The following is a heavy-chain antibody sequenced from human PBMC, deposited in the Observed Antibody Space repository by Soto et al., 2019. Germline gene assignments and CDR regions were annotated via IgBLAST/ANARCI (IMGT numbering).Heavy chain of an antibody. Sequence: PVGSLRLSCADSGFTFDDYAMHWVRQVPGKGLEWVSGINWNSGSIGYGDSVKGRFAISRDNAKNSLHLQMNSLSAEDTAFYYCVKDESINWYSGHFRHWGQGTLVTVSS. CDR1: GFTFDDYA. J-gene: IGHJ1*01. D-gene: IGHD6-13*01. CDR2: INWNSGSI. V-gene: IGHV3-9*01. CDR3: VKDESINWYSGHFRH.